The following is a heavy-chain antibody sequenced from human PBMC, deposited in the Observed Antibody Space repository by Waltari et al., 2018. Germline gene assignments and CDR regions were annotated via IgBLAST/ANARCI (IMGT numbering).Heavy chain of an antibody. CDR2: IRKRGDTP. D-gene: IGHD3-3*01. V-gene: IGHV3-23*01. J-gene: IGHJ5*02. CDR1: GFPLNDFL. CDR3: AKSSFNYDFVMAT. Sequence: EVHLLESGGGLVQPGESLRLSCAVSGFPLNDFLMTWVRQVSGKGLGWVSSIRKRGDTPFYADAVRGRFTISKDISKNTLFLDMIGLRGEDTATYYCAKSSFNYDFVMATWGQGALVTVSS.